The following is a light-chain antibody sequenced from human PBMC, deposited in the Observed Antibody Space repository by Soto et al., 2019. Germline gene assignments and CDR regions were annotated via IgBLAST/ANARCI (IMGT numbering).Light chain of an antibody. CDR2: KAS. Sequence: QLTQSRTALSRSVGYRVTITCRASQTISSWLAWYQQKPGKAPKLLIYKASTLKSGVPSRFSGSGYGTEFTLTISSLQPDDFATYYCQHYNSYSESFGQGT. J-gene: IGKJ1*01. V-gene: IGKV1-5*03. CDR1: QTISSW. CDR3: QHYNSYSES.